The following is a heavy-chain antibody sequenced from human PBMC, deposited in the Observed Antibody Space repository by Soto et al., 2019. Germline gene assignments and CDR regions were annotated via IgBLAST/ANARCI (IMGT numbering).Heavy chain of an antibody. J-gene: IGHJ4*02. V-gene: IGHV1-2*04. CDR3: ARAIRYYYDSSGYSPFDY. CDR1: GYTFTGYY. CDR2: INPNSGGT. D-gene: IGHD3-22*01. Sequence: DSMKVSCKASGYTFTGYYMHWVRQAPGQGLEWMGWINPNSGGTNYAQKFQGWVTMTRDTSISTAYMELSRLRTDDTAVYYCARAIRYYYDSSGYSPFDYWGKGTLVTVSS.